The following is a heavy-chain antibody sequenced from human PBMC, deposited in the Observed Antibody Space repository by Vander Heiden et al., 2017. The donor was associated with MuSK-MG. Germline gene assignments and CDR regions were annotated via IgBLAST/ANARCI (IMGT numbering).Heavy chain of an antibody. J-gene: IGHJ6*04. V-gene: IGHV1-2*02. CDR1: GYTFTGYY. Sequence: QVQLVQSGAEVKKPGASVKVSCKASGYTFTGYYMHWVRQAPGQGLEWMGWINPNSGGTNYAQKVQGRVTMTRDTSISTAYMELRRMRSDDTAVYYCARWAYYYDSSALDVWGKGTTVTVSS. D-gene: IGHD3-22*01. CDR2: INPNSGGT. CDR3: ARWAYYYDSSALDV.